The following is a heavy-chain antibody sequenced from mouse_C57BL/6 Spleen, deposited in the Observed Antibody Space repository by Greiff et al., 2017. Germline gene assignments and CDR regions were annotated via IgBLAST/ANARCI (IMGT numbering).Heavy chain of an antibody. V-gene: IGHV5-4*01. CDR3: ARDDYSNYGYAMDY. CDR2: ISDGGSYT. J-gene: IGHJ4*01. CDR1: GFTFSSYA. D-gene: IGHD2-5*01. Sequence: EVQVVESGGGLVKPGGSLKLSCAASGFTFSSYAMSWVRQTPEKRLEWVATISDGGSYTYYPDNVKGRFTISRDNAKNNLYLQMSHLKSEDTAMYYCARDDYSNYGYAMDYWGQGTSVTVSS.